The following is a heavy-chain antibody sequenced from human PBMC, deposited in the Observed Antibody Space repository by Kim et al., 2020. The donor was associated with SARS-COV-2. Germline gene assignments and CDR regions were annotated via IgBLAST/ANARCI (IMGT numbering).Heavy chain of an antibody. V-gene: IGHV1-69*13. J-gene: IGHJ4*02. CDR3: AREGLQQFGKSLVDY. CDR1: GGTFSSYA. Sequence: SVKVSCKASGGTFSSYAISWVRQAPGQGLEWMGGIIPIFGTANYAQKFQGRVTITADESTSTAYMELSSLRSEDTAVYYCAREGLQQFGKSLVDYWDQGTLVTVSS. D-gene: IGHD1-1*01. CDR2: IIPIFGTA.